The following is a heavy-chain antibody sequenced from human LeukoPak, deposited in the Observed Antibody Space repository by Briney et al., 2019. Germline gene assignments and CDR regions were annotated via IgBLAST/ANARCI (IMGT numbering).Heavy chain of an antibody. CDR3: ARTFCSSTNCYANYYYYYMDV. J-gene: IGHJ6*03. Sequence: ASVKVSCKASVYTFTGYYVHWVRQAPGQGLEWMGWINPNSGGTNYAQKFQGRVTMTRDTSISTAYMELSRLRSDDTAVYYCARTFCSSTNCYANYYYYYMDVWGKGTTVTVTS. CDR1: VYTFTGYY. V-gene: IGHV1-2*02. D-gene: IGHD2-2*01. CDR2: INPNSGGT.